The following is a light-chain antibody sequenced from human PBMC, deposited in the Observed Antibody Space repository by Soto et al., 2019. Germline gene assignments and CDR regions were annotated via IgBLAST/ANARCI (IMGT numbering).Light chain of an antibody. V-gene: IGKV3-11*01. Sequence: EIVLTQSPATLSLSPGERATLSCRASQSVSSYLAWYQQKPGQAPRLLIYDASNRATGIPARFSGSGSGTDFTLTISSLEPEDFAVYYSQQRSNWPTLGGGTTVEIK. CDR3: QQRSNWPT. CDR1: QSVSSY. J-gene: IGKJ4*01. CDR2: DAS.